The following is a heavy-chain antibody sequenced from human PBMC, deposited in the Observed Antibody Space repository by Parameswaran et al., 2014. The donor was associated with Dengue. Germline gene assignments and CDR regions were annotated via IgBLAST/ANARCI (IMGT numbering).Heavy chain of an antibody. D-gene: IGHD5-18*01. CDR2: IFYSEST. Sequence: RWIRQPPGKGLEWIGYIFYSESTNYNPSLKSRVSISVDTTKNQFSLKLNSVTAADTAVYYCARDELLYTYGVGDYYYGLDVWGQGTTVTVSS. CDR3: ARDELLYTYGVGDYYYGLDV. V-gene: IGHV4-59*01. J-gene: IGHJ6*02.